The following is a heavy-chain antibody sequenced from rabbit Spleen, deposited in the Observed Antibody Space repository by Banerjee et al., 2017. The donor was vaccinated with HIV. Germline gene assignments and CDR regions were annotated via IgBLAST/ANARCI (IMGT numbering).Heavy chain of an antibody. Sequence: QEQLEESGGDLVKPEGSLTLTCTASGFSFSSHYISWVRQAPGKGLEWIACIYSGDIRYATWAKGRFTISKASSTTVTLQLNSLTAADTATYFCARDGSGRGADLDLWGQGTLVTVS. D-gene: IGHD4-1*01. J-gene: IGHJ3*01. CDR1: GFSFSSHY. V-gene: IGHV1S45*01. CDR3: ARDGSGRGADLDL. CDR2: IYSGDI.